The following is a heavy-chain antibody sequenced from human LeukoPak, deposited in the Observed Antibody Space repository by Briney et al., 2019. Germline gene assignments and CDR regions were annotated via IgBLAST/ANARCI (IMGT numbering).Heavy chain of an antibody. CDR2: ISSSSSTI. CDR1: GFTFSSYE. D-gene: IGHD3-10*01. Sequence: GGSLRLSCAASGFTFSSYEMNWVRQAPGKGLEWVSYISSSSSTIYYADSVKGRFTISRDNAKNSLYLQMNSLRAEDTAVYYCARWFSGYYYYMDVWGKGTTVTVSS. J-gene: IGHJ6*03. CDR3: ARWFSGYYYYMDV. V-gene: IGHV3-48*01.